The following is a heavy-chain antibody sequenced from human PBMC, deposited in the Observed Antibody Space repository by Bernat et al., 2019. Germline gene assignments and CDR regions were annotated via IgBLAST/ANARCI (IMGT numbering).Heavy chain of an antibody. V-gene: IGHV3-74*01. CDR3: ARSRGALVDY. D-gene: IGHD2-15*01. Sequence: EVQLVESGGGLVQPGGSLRLSCASSGFSFSGYWMHWVRQDPGKGLVWVSLINSEGSSTNYADSVKGRFTISRDNAKNTLYLQMNSLRAEDTAVYYCARSRGALVDYWGQGTLVTVSS. J-gene: IGHJ4*02. CDR2: INSEGSST. CDR1: GFSFSGYW.